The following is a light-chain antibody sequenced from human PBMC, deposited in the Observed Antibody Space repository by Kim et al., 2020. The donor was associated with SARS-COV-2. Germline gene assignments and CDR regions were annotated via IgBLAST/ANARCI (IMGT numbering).Light chain of an antibody. CDR3: ATWGDRLNGPVV. J-gene: IGLJ2*01. CDR1: SRNIVTNT. CDR2: IND. V-gene: IGLV1-44*01. Sequence: ATLSRCSSSRNIVTNTIHCSQRPPGAAPNLLLLINDQRPSAVPDPFSASRSGTSDSLVISGLQSEDEADYYCATWGDRLNGPVVFGGGTKLTVL.